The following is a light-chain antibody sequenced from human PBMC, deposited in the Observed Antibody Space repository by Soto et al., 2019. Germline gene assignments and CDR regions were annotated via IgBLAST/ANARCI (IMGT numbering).Light chain of an antibody. V-gene: IGLV1-51*01. Sequence: SVLTQPRSVSAAPGQRVTISCSGNSSNVGDNFVSWYQQPPEAAPKLLIYDNHKRPSGIPDRFSGSKSGTSATLGITGLQTGDEAVYYCATWDGSLSVVVFGGGTKLTVL. CDR3: ATWDGSLSVVV. J-gene: IGLJ3*02. CDR2: DNH. CDR1: SSNVGDNF.